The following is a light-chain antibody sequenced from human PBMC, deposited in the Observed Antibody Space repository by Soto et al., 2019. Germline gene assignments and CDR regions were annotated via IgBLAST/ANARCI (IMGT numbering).Light chain of an antibody. CDR3: QQSFSTPKT. CDR2: AAF. J-gene: IGKJ1*01. CDR1: QIISNY. Sequence: DIQMTQSPSSLSASVGDRVTITCRASQIISNYLNWYQQKRGKAPKLLIYAAFSLQTGVPSRLSGTGSGTDFTLIISRLQPEDLATYYCQQSFSTPKTCGQGTKGEIK. V-gene: IGKV1-39*01.